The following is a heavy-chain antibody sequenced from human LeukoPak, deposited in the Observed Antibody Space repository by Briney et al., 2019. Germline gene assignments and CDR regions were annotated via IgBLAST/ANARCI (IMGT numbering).Heavy chain of an antibody. CDR3: ARDRIQLWSHDY. D-gene: IGHD5-18*01. CDR2: IKPDGSDK. Sequence: GGSLRLSCAASGFTFSGYWMSWVRQAPGEGLEWVANIKPDGSDKYYVDSVKGRFTIPRENAKNSLYLHMNSLRAEDTAVYYCARDRIQLWSHDYWGQGTLVTVSS. J-gene: IGHJ4*02. CDR1: GFTFSGYW. V-gene: IGHV3-7*04.